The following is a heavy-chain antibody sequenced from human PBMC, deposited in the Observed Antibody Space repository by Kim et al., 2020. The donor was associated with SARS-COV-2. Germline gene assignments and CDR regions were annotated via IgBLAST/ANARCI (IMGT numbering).Heavy chain of an antibody. D-gene: IGHD3-3*01. CDR1: GYTFTSYY. J-gene: IGHJ4*02. V-gene: IGHV1-46*01. CDR3: ARGRGIFGVVITPRFDY. CDR2: INPSGGST. Sequence: ASVKVSCKASGYTFTSYYMHWVRQAPGQGLEWMGIINPSGGSTSYAQKFQGRVTMTRDTSTSTVYMELSSLRSEDTAVYYCARGRGIFGVVITPRFDYWGQGTLVTVSS.